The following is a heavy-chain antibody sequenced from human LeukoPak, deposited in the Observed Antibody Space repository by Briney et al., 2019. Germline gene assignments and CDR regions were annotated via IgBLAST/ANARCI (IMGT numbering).Heavy chain of an antibody. CDR2: INSDGSGT. D-gene: IGHD6-6*01. Sequence: GGSLRLSCAASGYTFSSFWMHWVRQTPGEGLVWVSRINSDGSGTTYADSVKGRFTISRDNAKNLLYLQMNSLRAEDTAVYYCARDVSAGEYSSLGDAFDIWGQGTMVTVSS. J-gene: IGHJ3*02. CDR1: GYTFSSFW. V-gene: IGHV3-74*01. CDR3: ARDVSAGEYSSLGDAFDI.